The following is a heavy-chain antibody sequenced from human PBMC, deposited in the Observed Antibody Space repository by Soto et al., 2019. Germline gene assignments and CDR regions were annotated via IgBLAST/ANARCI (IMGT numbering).Heavy chain of an antibody. J-gene: IGHJ4*02. D-gene: IGHD2-2*01. CDR1: GYSFMKYG. CDR2: ISPYSGYT. Sequence: ASVKVSCKGFGYSFMKYGINWVRQAPGQGLEWVGWISPYSGYTHSAQKFHGRLTLTTDTAASTAYMELRILRSADAALYYCAREASVLIPAAQPSRFDSWGQGTLVTVS. CDR3: AREASVLIPAAQPSRFDS. V-gene: IGHV1-18*01.